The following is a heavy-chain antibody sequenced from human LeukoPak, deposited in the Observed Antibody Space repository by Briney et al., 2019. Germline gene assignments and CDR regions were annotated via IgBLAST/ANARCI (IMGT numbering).Heavy chain of an antibody. V-gene: IGHV4-31*03. Sequence: SETLSLTCTVSGGSISSGGYYWSWIRQHPGKGLEWIGYIYYSGSTYYNPSLKSRVTISVDTSKNQFSLKLSTVTAADTAVYYCASGNYYDSSGYYPWGQGTLVTVSS. CDR2: IYYSGST. CDR3: ASGNYYDSSGYYP. CDR1: GGSISSGGYY. D-gene: IGHD3-22*01. J-gene: IGHJ5*02.